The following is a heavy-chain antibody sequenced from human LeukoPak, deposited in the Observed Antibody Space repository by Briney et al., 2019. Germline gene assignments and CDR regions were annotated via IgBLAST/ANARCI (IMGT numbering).Heavy chain of an antibody. CDR3: AKGSAYSYESSGPYYFDH. D-gene: IGHD3-22*01. Sequence: GGSLRLSCAASGFTFSSHGMYWVRQAPGKGLEWVAFIYHDGSNKYYVDSVKGRFTISRDNSRNTLYLQMNSLRPEDTAVYYCAKGSAYSYESSGPYYFDHWGQGTLVTVSS. V-gene: IGHV3-30*02. J-gene: IGHJ4*02. CDR1: GFTFSSHG. CDR2: IYHDGSNK.